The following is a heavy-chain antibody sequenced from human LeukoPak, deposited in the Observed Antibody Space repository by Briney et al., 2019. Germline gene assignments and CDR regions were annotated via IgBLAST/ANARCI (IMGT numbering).Heavy chain of an antibody. J-gene: IGHJ3*02. V-gene: IGHV4-59*07. CDR1: GGSISSYY. D-gene: IGHD3-22*01. CDR2: IYYSGST. Sequence: PSDTLSLTCTVSGGSISSYYWSWLRQPPGKGLEWIGYIYYSGSTNYNPSLKSRVTISVDTSKNQFSLKLSSVTAADTAVYYCARGASYYDSSGYYYTDAFDIWGQGTMVTVSS. CDR3: ARGASYYDSSGYYYTDAFDI.